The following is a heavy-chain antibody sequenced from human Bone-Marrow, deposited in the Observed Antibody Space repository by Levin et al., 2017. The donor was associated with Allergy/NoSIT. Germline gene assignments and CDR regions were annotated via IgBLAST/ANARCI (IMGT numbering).Heavy chain of an antibody. CDR3: AHSVFYGDYAPRAFDV. CDR1: GFSLSTSGVG. CDR2: IYWDDET. D-gene: IGHD4-17*01. J-gene: IGHJ3*01. V-gene: IGHV2-5*02. Sequence: ESGPTLVKPTQTLTLTCTSSGFSLSTSGVGVGWIRQPPGKALEWLALIYWDDETRYSASLKSRLTITRDTSKNHVVLTMTNVDPADTAAYYCAHSVFYGDYAPRAFDVWGQGTMVTVSS.